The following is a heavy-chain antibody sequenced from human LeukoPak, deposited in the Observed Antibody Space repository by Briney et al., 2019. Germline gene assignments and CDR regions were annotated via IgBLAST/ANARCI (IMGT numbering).Heavy chain of an antibody. CDR2: LYDDGTT. CDR3: VREHFLTGYHGLDS. J-gene: IGHJ4*02. V-gene: IGHV3-66*01. Sequence: GGSLRLSCEVSGFTVSRHFMSWVRQAPGKGLDWVSVLYDDGTTHYADSVKGRFTISRDTSQNILYLEMNSLRAEDTAVYYCVREHFLTGYHGLDSWGQGTLVTVSS. D-gene: IGHD3/OR15-3a*01. CDR1: GFTVSRHF.